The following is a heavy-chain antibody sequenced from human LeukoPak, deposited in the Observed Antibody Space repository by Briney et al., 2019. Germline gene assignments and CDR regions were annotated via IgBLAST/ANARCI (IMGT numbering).Heavy chain of an antibody. CDR2: IKQDGSEK. V-gene: IGHV3-7*01. Sequence: GGSLSLSCAASGFTFSSYWMSWVRQAPGKGLEWVANIKQDGSEKYYVDSVKGRFTISRDNAKNSLYLQMNSLRAEDTAVYYCARDLGYSSGRYFDYWGQGTLVTVSS. CDR3: ARDLGYSSGRYFDY. CDR1: GFTFSSYW. D-gene: IGHD6-19*01. J-gene: IGHJ4*02.